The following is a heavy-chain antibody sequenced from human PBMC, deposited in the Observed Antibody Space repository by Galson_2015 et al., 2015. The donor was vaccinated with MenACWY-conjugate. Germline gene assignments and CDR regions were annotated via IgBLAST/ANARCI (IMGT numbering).Heavy chain of an antibody. J-gene: IGHJ5*02. Sequence: SLRLSCAASGFTFSSYGMHWVRQAPGKGLEWVAVILYDGSNKYYADSVKGRFTLSRDNAKNTLYLQMNSLRGDDTAVYYCTRGNDGYGRFDPWGQGTLVTVSS. CDR2: ILYDGSNK. D-gene: IGHD5-24*01. CDR1: GFTFSSYG. CDR3: TRGNDGYGRFDP. V-gene: IGHV3-30*03.